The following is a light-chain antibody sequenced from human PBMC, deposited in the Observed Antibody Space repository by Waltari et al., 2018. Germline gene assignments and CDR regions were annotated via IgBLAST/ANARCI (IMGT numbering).Light chain of an antibody. V-gene: IGLV2-14*03. CDR2: DVS. CDR3: SSYTTSSTWV. Sequence: QSALTQPASVSGSPGQSITISCTGTSSDVGGYNYVSWYQQHPGKVPKLMIYDVSNRHSGVSDRFAGSKSGNTASLTISGLQAEDEADYYCSSYTTSSTWVFGGGTKLTVL. J-gene: IGLJ3*02. CDR1: SSDVGGYNY.